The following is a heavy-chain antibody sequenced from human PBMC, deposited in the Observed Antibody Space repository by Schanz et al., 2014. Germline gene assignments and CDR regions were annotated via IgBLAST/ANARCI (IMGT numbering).Heavy chain of an antibody. J-gene: IGHJ4*02. CDR2: ISPYNGNT. V-gene: IGHV1-2*04. CDR1: GYTFNNYT. Sequence: QVHLVQSGAEVKKPGTSVKVSCKASGYTFNNYTYVMIWVRQAPGQGLEWMGWISPYNGNTNYAQKFQGWVTMTRDTSISTAYMELSRLKSDDTAVYYCARAFGGYDPAGALDYWGQGTLVTVSS. D-gene: IGHD5-12*01. CDR3: ARAFGGYDPAGALDY.